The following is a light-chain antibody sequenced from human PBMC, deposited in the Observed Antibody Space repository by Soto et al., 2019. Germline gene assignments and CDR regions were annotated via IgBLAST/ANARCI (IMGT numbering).Light chain of an antibody. CDR2: EVS. Sequence: QSALTQPASVSGSPGQSITISCTGTSSDVGGYNYVSWYQQHPGKAPKLMIYEVSNRPSGVSNRFSGSKSGNTASLTISGLQAEDEADYYCSSYTSSSTPLFGGGNKLTVL. V-gene: IGLV2-14*01. CDR1: SSDVGGYNY. CDR3: SSYTSSSTPL. J-gene: IGLJ2*01.